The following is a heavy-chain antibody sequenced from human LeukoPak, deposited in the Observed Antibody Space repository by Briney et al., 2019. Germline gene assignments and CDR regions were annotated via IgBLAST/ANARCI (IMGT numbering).Heavy chain of an antibody. D-gene: IGHD2-2*01. CDR2: IWYDGSNK. V-gene: IGHV3-30*02. CDR3: AKDDCSSTSCYWGDYYYYMDV. J-gene: IGHJ6*03. Sequence: GGSLRLSCAASGFTFSSYGMHWVRQAPGKGLEWVAVIWYDGSNKYYADSVKGRFTISRDNSKNTLYLQMNSLRAEDTAVYYCAKDDCSSTSCYWGDYYYYMDVWGKGTTVTVSS. CDR1: GFTFSSYG.